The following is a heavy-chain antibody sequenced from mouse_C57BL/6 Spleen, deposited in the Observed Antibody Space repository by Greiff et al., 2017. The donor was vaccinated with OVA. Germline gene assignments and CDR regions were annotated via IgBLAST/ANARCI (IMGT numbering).Heavy chain of an antibody. V-gene: IGHV5-17*01. J-gene: IGHJ2*01. D-gene: IGHD4-1*01. Sequence: EVHLVESGGGLVKPGGSLKLSCAASGFTFSDYGMHWVRQAPEKGLEWVAYISSGSSTLYYADTVKGRFTISRDNAKNTLFLQMTSLRSEDTAMYYCARAGKDYWGQGTTLTVSS. CDR3: ARAGKDY. CDR2: ISSGSSTL. CDR1: GFTFSDYG.